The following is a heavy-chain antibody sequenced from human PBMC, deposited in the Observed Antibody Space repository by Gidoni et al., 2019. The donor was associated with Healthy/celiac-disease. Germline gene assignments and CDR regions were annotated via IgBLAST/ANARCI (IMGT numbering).Heavy chain of an antibody. Sequence: QMQLVQSGPEVKKPGTSVKVSCKASGFTFTRSAVQWVRQARGQRLEWIGWIVVGSGNTNYAQKFQERVTITRDMSTSTAYMELSSLRSEDTAVYYCAAALYDYVWGSYRPFDSWGQGTLVTVSS. V-gene: IGHV1-58*01. J-gene: IGHJ5*01. CDR1: GFTFTRSA. D-gene: IGHD3-16*02. CDR2: IVVGSGNT. CDR3: AAALYDYVWGSYRPFDS.